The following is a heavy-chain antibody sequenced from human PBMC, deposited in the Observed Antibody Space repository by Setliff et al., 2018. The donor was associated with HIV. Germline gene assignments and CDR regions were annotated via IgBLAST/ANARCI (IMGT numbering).Heavy chain of an antibody. CDR1: GGSFSGYY. D-gene: IGHD5-12*01. V-gene: IGHV4-34*01. Sequence: SETLSLTCAVYGGSFSGYYWTWIRQPPGKGLEWIGEINHSGSTNYSPSLKSRVTISVDTSQNQFSLKLSYVTAADTAVYYCARVRRRDGYNFDYWGQGTLVTVSS. CDR3: ARVRRRDGYNFDY. CDR2: INHSGST. J-gene: IGHJ4*02.